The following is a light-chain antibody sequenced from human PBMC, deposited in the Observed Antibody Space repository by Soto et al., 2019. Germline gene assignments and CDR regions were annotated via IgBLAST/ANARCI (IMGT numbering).Light chain of an antibody. Sequence: EVVMTQSPATVSVSPWEIATLSCGASQSVSSNLAWYQQKPGQAPRLLIYGASTRATGIPARFSGSGSGTEFTLTISSLQSEDFAVHYCQQYNNCPQTFGQGTKVDIK. CDR2: GAS. CDR3: QQYNNCPQT. V-gene: IGKV3-15*01. J-gene: IGKJ1*01. CDR1: QSVSSN.